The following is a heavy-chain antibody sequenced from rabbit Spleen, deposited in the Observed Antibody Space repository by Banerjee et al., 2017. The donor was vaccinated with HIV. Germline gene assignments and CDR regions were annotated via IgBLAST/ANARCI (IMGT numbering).Heavy chain of an antibody. CDR2: IAGSSSGFT. CDR3: TRNANGGWDL. CDR1: GVSFSGNSY. V-gene: IGHV1S40*01. D-gene: IGHD4-1*01. Sequence: QSLEESGGDLVKPGASLTLTCIASGVSFSGNSYMCWVRQAPGKGLEWISCIAGSSSGFTFSATWAKGRFTCSKTSSTTVDLQMTSLTVADTATYFCTRNANGGWDLWGPGTLVTVS. J-gene: IGHJ6*01.